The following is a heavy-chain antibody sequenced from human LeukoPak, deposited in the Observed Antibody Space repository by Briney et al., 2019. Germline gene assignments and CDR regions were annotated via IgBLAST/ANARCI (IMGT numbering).Heavy chain of an antibody. D-gene: IGHD3-22*01. J-gene: IGHJ4*02. CDR1: GGSFSGYY. Sequence: SETLSLTCAVYGGSFSGYYWSWIRQPPGKGLEWIGEINHGGSTNYNPSLKSRVTMSVDTSKNQFSLKLSSVNAADTAVYYCASDAYYYDSSGYYRFDSWGQGTLVTVSS. CDR2: INHGGST. CDR3: ASDAYYYDSSGYYRFDS. V-gene: IGHV4-34*01.